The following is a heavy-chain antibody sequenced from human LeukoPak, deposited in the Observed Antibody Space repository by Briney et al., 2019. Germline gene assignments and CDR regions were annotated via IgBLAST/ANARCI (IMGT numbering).Heavy chain of an antibody. CDR1: GGSFSGYY. J-gene: IGHJ1*01. CDR2: INHSGST. CDR3: ARGELGYFQH. V-gene: IGHV4-34*01. D-gene: IGHD1-26*01. Sequence: PSETLSLXCAVYGGSFSGYYWSWIRQPPGKGLEWIGEINHSGSTNYNPSLKSRVTISVDTSKNQFSLKLSSVTAADTAVYYCARGELGYFQHWGQGTLVTVSS.